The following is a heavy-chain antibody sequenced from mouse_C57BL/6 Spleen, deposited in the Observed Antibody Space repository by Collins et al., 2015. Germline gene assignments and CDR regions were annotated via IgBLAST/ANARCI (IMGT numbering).Heavy chain of an antibody. CDR1: GYTFTNYG. Sequence: QIQLVQSGPELKKPGETVKISCKASGYTFTNYGMNWVKQAPGKGLKWMGWINTYTGEPTYADDFKGRFAFSLETSASTAYLQINNLKNEDTATYFCARYYGNYHTMDYWGQGTSVTVSS. D-gene: IGHD2-1*01. J-gene: IGHJ4*01. CDR3: ARYYGNYHTMDY. V-gene: IGHV9-3-1*01. CDR2: INTYTGEP.